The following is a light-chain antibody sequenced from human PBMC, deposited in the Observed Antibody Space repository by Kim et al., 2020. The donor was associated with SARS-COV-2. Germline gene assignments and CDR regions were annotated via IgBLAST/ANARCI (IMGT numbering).Light chain of an antibody. J-gene: IGKJ1*01. CDR2: GAS. CDR1: QTVTTSS. CDR3: QQFGDSPPWT. V-gene: IGKV3-20*01. Sequence: PGDRATLPCRASQTVTTSSLAWYQPKPGQAPRLLIYGASSRATGIPDRFSGSGSGTDFTLTISRLEPEDFAVYYCQQFGDSPPWTFGQGTKVDIK.